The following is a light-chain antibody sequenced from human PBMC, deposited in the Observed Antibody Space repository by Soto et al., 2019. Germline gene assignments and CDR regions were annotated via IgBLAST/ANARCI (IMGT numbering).Light chain of an antibody. J-gene: IGKJ2*01. V-gene: IGKV3-20*01. CDR3: KQYGGSPLYT. CDR1: QSVSSSD. CDR2: GAS. Sequence: EIVLTQSPGTLSLSPGDRATLSCRASQSVSSSDLAWYQQTPGQAPRLLIYGASTRATGIPDRFSGSASGTAFTLTNSRLVDEDLAVYYCKQYGGSPLYTFGQGNKLQIK.